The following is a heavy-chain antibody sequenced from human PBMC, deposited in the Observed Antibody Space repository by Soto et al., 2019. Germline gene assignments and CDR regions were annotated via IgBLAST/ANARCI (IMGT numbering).Heavy chain of an antibody. V-gene: IGHV5-51*01. CDR2: IYPGDSDT. CDR3: PRHFYPDSPQHYYYGMDV. D-gene: IGHD3-3*01. J-gene: IGHJ6*02. CDR1: GYSFTTYW. Sequence: LGESLKISCKTSGYSFTTYWIGWVRQMPGKGLEWMGIIYPGDSDTRYSPSFQGRVTISADKSITTAYLQWSSLRASDTAVYFCPRHFYPDSPQHYYYGMDVWGPGTTVTVSS.